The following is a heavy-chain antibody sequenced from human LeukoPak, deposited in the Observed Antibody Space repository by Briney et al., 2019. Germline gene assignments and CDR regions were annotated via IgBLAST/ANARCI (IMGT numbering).Heavy chain of an antibody. CDR3: AGWKRWLQSWDY. CDR1: GFTVSSNY. D-gene: IGHD5-24*01. Sequence: GGSLRLSCAASGFTVSSNYMSWVRQAPGKGLEWVSVIYSGGSTYYAGSVKGRFTISRDNSKNTLYLQMNSLRAEDTAVYYCAGWKRWLQSWDYWGQGTLVTVSS. J-gene: IGHJ4*02. V-gene: IGHV3-53*01. CDR2: IYSGGST.